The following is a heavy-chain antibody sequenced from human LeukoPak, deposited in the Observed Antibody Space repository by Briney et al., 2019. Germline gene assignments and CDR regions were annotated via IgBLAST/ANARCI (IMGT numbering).Heavy chain of an antibody. CDR3: ARARNSGSYPFDY. CDR1: GFTVITNY. V-gene: IGHV3-66*01. CDR2: IYSDGTT. Sequence: GGSLRLSCAASGFTVITNYMSWVRQAPGKGLEWVSVIYSDGTTHYADSVKGRFTISRDNSKNTLYLQMSSLRAEDTAVYYCARARNSGSYPFDYWGQGTLVTVSS. J-gene: IGHJ4*02. D-gene: IGHD1-26*01.